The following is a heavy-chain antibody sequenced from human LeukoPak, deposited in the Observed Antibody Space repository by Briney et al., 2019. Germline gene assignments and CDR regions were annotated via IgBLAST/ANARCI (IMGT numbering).Heavy chain of an antibody. CDR3: ARDKIEGPTKLDY. V-gene: IGHV3-7*01. D-gene: IGHD1-1*01. CDR1: EFTFSSYW. Sequence: GGSLRLSCAASEFTFSSYWMSWVRQAPGKGLEWVANIKQDGSEKYYVDSVKGRFTISRDNAKNSLYLQMNSLRAEDTAVYYCARDKIEGPTKLDYWGQGILVTVSS. CDR2: IKQDGSEK. J-gene: IGHJ4*02.